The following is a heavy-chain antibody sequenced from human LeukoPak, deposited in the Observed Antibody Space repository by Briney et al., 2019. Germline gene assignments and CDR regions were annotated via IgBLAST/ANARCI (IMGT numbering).Heavy chain of an antibody. Sequence: SETLSLTCAVYGGSFSGYYWSWIRQPPGKGLEWIGEINHSGSTNYNPSLKSRVTISVDTSKNQFSLKLSSVTAADTAVYYCARGKHYYGSGSYRPLYYFDYWGQGTLVTVSS. J-gene: IGHJ4*02. D-gene: IGHD3-10*01. CDR1: GGSFSGYY. CDR2: INHSGST. CDR3: ARGKHYYGSGSYRPLYYFDY. V-gene: IGHV4-34*01.